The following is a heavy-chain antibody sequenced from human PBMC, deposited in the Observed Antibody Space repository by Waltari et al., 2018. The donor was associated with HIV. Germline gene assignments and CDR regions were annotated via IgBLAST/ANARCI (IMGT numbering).Heavy chain of an antibody. D-gene: IGHD7-27*01. Sequence: EVQLVESGGGLVQPGGSLRLSCAAPGFPFSNYTMNWVRQDPGKGLEWVSYISRSSSSIFYADSVKGRFTISRDNAKNSLYLQMNSLRVEDTAVYYCARDINGGWGYWGQGTLVTVAS. J-gene: IGHJ4*02. CDR3: ARDINGGWGY. CDR2: ISRSSSSI. CDR1: GFPFSNYT. V-gene: IGHV3-48*01.